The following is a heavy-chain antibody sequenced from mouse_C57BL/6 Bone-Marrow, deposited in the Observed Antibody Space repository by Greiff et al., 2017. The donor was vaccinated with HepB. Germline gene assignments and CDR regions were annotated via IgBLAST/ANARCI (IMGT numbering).Heavy chain of an antibody. CDR3: ARGPPYYRNYYAMHY. CDR2: IWSGGST. CDR1: GFSLTSYG. V-gene: IGHV2-2*01. J-gene: IGHJ4*01. D-gene: IGHD2-10*01. Sequence: QVQLKESGPGLVQPSQRLSITCTVPGFSLTSYGVHWVRQSPGKGLEWLGVIWSGGSTDYNAAFISRLSISKDNSKSQVFFKMNSLQADDTSIYYCARGPPYYRNYYAMHYWGQGTSATVSS.